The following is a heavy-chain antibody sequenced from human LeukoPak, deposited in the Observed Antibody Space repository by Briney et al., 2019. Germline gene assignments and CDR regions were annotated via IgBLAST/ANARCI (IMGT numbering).Heavy chain of an antibody. CDR3: AKRMGPSIAAADLDY. Sequence: PGRSLRLSCAASGFTFSTYAMHWVRQAPGKGLEWVAVISYDGSNKYCADSVKGRFTISRDNSKNTLFLQMNSLRAEDTAMYHCAKRMGPSIAAADLDYWGQGTLVTVSS. D-gene: IGHD6-13*01. V-gene: IGHV3-30-3*02. CDR1: GFTFSTYA. J-gene: IGHJ4*02. CDR2: ISYDGSNK.